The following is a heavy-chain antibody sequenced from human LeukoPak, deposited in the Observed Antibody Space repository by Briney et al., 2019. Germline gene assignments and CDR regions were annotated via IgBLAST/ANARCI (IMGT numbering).Heavy chain of an antibody. D-gene: IGHD3-3*01. CDR2: ISSSSYI. J-gene: IGHJ6*03. Sequence: GGSLRLSCAASGFTFSSYSMNWVRQAPGEGLEWVSSISSSSYIYYADSVKGRFTISRDNAKNSLYLQMNSLRAEDTAIYYCARERITIFGVAYYMDVWGKGTTVTVSS. CDR1: GFTFSSYS. V-gene: IGHV3-21*01. CDR3: ARERITIFGVAYYMDV.